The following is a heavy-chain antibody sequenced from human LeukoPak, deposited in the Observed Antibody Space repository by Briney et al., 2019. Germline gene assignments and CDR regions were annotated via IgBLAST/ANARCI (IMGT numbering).Heavy chain of an antibody. V-gene: IGHV4-59*01. CDR2: IYYSGST. J-gene: IGHJ4*02. CDR1: GGSISSYY. D-gene: IGHD3-22*01. CDR3: ARHGTMIVVSPLDY. Sequence: SETLSLTCTVSGGSISSYYWSWIRQPPGKGLEWIGYIYYSGSTNYNPSLKSRVTISVDTSKNQFSLKLSSVTAADTAVYYCARHGTMIVVSPLDYWGQGTLVTVSS.